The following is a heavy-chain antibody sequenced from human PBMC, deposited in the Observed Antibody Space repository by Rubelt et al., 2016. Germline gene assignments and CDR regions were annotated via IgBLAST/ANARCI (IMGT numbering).Heavy chain of an antibody. Sequence: QVQLVQSGAEVKKPGASVKVSCKASGYTFTSYYMHWVRQAPVQGLEWLGIINPSVGSTTYGTNVQGRVTMTRDRSTSTVYMDLSSLRCEDTAVYYCARVAFYYDSGSYVDWGQGTLVTVSS. CDR1: GYTFTSYY. J-gene: IGHJ4*02. CDR3: ARVAFYYDSGSYVD. CDR2: INPSVGST. V-gene: IGHV1-46*01. D-gene: IGHD3-10*01.